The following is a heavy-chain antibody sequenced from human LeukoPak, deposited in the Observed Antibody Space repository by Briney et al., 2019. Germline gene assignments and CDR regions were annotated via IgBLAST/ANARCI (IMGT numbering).Heavy chain of an antibody. CDR2: IYHSGST. CDR1: GGSISSGGYY. CDR3: ARVVPPYSSSSQDY. D-gene: IGHD6-6*01. Sequence: SETLSLTCTVSGGSISSGGYYWSWIRRPPGKGLEWIGYIYHSGSTYYNPSLKSRVTISVDRSKNQFSLKLSSVTAADTAVYYCARVVPPYSSSSQDYWGQGTLVTVSS. J-gene: IGHJ4*02. V-gene: IGHV4-30-2*01.